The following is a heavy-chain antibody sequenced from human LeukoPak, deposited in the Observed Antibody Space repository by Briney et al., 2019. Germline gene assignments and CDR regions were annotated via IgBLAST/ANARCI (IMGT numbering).Heavy chain of an antibody. CDR3: ATGTISGYPYYYGMDV. CDR2: FDPEDGET. J-gene: IGHJ6*02. D-gene: IGHD5-12*01. V-gene: IGHV1-24*01. CDR1: GYTLTELS. Sequence: GASVKVSCKVSGYTLTELSMHWVRQAPGKGREWMGGFDPEDGETIYAQKFQGRVTMTEDTPTDTAYMELSSLRSEDTAVYYCATGTISGYPYYYGMDVWGQGTTVTVSS.